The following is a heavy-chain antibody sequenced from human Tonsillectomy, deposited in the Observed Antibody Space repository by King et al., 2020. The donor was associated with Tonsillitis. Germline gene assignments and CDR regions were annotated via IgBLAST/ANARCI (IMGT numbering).Heavy chain of an antibody. D-gene: IGHD3-22*01. V-gene: IGHV3-49*04. CDR3: TRALGAGYYDSSGYYS. CDR1: GFTFGDYA. J-gene: IGHJ5*02. Sequence: VQLVESGGGLVQPGRSLRLSCTGSGFTFGDYAMSWVRQAPGKGLEWVGFIRSKGHGGTTEYAASVKGRFTISRDDSKSIAYLQMNSLKTEDTAVFYCTRALGAGYYDSSGYYSWGQGTLVTVSS. CDR2: IRSKGHGGTT.